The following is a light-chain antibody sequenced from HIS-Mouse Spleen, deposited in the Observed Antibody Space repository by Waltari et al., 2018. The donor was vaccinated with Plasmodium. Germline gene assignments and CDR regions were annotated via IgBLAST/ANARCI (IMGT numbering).Light chain of an antibody. CDR2: GAT. V-gene: IGKV3-15*01. J-gene: IGKJ3*01. CDR1: QSVSSN. Sequence: EIVMTQSPATLSVSQGERATLSCRASQSVSSNLAWYHQKPGPAPRLLIYGATTRATATPARFSGRASGTEFTLTISSLQSEDFAVYYCQQYNNWSFTFGPGTKVDIK. CDR3: QQYNNWSFT.